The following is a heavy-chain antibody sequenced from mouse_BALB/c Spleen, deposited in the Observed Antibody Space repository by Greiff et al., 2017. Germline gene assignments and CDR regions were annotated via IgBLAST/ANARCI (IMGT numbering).Heavy chain of an antibody. Sequence: EVQGVESGGGLVQPGGSLRFSCATSGFTFTDYYMSWVRQPPGKALEWLGFIRNKANGYTTEYSASVKGRFTISRDNSQSILYLQMNTLRAEDSATYYCASHYYGSFAYWGQGTLVTVSA. D-gene: IGHD1-1*01. CDR1: GFTFTDYY. CDR3: ASHYYGSFAY. CDR2: IRNKANGYTT. J-gene: IGHJ3*01. V-gene: IGHV7-3*02.